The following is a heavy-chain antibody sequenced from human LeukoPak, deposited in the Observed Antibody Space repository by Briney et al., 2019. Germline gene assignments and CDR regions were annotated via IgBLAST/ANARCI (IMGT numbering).Heavy chain of an antibody. J-gene: IGHJ4*02. CDR2: INHSGST. V-gene: IGHV4-34*01. D-gene: IGHD4-17*01. CDR3: ARGKDYGDYAYYFDY. CDR1: GGSFSGYY. Sequence: SETLSLTCAVYGGSFSGYYWGWIRQPPGKGLEWIGEINHSGSTNYNPSLKSRVTISVDTSKNQFSLKLSSVTAADTAVYYCARGKDYGDYAYYFDYWGQGTLVTVSS.